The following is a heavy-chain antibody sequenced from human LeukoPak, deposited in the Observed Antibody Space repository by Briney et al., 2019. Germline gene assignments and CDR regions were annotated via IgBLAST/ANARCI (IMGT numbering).Heavy chain of an antibody. CDR2: IYHSGST. V-gene: IGHV4-38-2*01. CDR1: GYSISSGYY. D-gene: IGHD1-26*01. CDR3: ARAILGSTIRTFDI. J-gene: IGHJ3*02. Sequence: MSSETLSLTCAVSGYSISSGYYWGWIRQPPGKGLEWIGSIYHSGSTYYNPSLKSRVTISVDTSKNQFSLKLSSVTAADTAVYYCARAILGSTIRTFDIWGQGTMVTVSS.